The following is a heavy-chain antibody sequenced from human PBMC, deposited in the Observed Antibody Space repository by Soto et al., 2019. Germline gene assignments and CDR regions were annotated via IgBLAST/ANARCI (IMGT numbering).Heavy chain of an antibody. CDR3: ARDPKPHYGDYDSPDY. CDR1: GFTFSSYS. J-gene: IGHJ4*02. Sequence: GGSLRLSCAASGFTFSSYSMNWVRQAPGKGLEWVSYISSSSSTIYYADSVKGRFTISRDNAKNSLYLQMNSLRAEDTAVYYCARDPKPHYGDYDSPDYWGQGTLVTVSS. CDR2: ISSSSSTI. D-gene: IGHD4-17*01. V-gene: IGHV3-48*01.